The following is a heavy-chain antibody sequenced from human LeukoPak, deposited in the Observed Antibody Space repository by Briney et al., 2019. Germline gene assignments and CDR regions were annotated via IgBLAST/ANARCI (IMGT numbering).Heavy chain of an antibody. J-gene: IGHJ4*02. D-gene: IGHD2-2*01. V-gene: IGHV4-39*01. CDR3: ARQEGGLGYCSSTSCYAFDY. CDR1: GGSISSSSYY. Sequence: SETLSLTCTVSGGSISSSSYYWGWIRQPPGKGREWVGSIYYSGSTYYNPSLKSRVTISVDTSKNQFSLKLSSVTAADTAVYYCARQEGGLGYCSSTSCYAFDYWGQGTLVTVSS. CDR2: IYYSGST.